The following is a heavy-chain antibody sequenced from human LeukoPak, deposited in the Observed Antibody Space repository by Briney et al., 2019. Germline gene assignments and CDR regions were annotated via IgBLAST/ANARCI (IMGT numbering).Heavy chain of an antibody. CDR2: ISYDGSNK. CDR3: ARLSVAGNFDY. V-gene: IGHV3-30-3*01. CDR1: GFTFSSYA. D-gene: IGHD6-19*01. Sequence: PGGSLRLSCAASGFTFSSYAMHWVRQDPGKGLEWVAVISYDGSNKYYADSVKGRFTISRDNSKNTLYLQMNSLRAEDTAVYYCARLSVAGNFDYWGQGTLVTVSS. J-gene: IGHJ4*02.